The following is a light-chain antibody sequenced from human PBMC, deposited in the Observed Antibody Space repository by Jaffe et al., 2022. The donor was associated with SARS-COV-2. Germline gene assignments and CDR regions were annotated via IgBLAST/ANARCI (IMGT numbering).Light chain of an antibody. CDR2: VKD. V-gene: IGLV3-19*01. CDR1: NFRTFF. J-gene: IGLJ2*01. CDR3: SSRDDFFYHY. Sequence: SELTQDPAVSVALGQTVTITCRGDNFRTFFASWYRQRAGQAPQLVIYVKDKRPSGIPDRFSGSGSGNTASLTIAGAQAEDEADYYCSSRDDFFYHYFGGGTKLTVL.